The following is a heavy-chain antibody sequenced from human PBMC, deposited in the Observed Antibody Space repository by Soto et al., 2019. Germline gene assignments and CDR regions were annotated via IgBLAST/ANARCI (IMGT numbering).Heavy chain of an antibody. D-gene: IGHD6-19*01. J-gene: IGHJ4*03. CDR1: GDSISSGSY. V-gene: IGHV4-38-2*02. CDR3: ARVHVMVVAGSTFDY. Sequence: SETLSLTCTVSGDSISSGSYWGWIRQPPGEGPEWIASIYHGGTTFYNPSLKSRISISVDTSKNQFSLRLTSVTAADKATYYCARVHVMVVAGSTFDYCGPGTLVTGS. CDR2: IYHGGTT.